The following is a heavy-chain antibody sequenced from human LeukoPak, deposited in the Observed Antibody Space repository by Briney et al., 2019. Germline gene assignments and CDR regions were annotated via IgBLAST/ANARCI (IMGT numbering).Heavy chain of an antibody. V-gene: IGHV5-51*01. CDR3: ATPYSTSGGA. CDR2: IYPADPDT. Sequence: GDSLKISCKASVYNFPNFWIGWVRQMPGKGLEWMAIIYPADPDTRYSPSFEGQVTISADSSINTAYLQWRSLKASDSAMYYCATPYSTSGGAWGQGTLVTVSS. CDR1: VYNFPNFW. D-gene: IGHD2-2*01. J-gene: IGHJ5*02.